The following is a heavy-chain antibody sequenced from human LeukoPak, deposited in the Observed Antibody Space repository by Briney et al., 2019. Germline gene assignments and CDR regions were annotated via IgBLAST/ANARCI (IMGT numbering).Heavy chain of an antibody. D-gene: IGHD5-12*01. J-gene: IGHJ4*02. Sequence: PGGSLRLSCAASGFTFSTYWMHWVRQAPGKGLVWVSHIQSDGRSTTYADSVKGRFTISRDNAKNTLYLQMNSLRAEDTAVYYCAGDRGYTQDYWGQGTLVTVSS. CDR1: GFTFSTYW. CDR3: AGDRGYTQDY. CDR2: IQSDGRST. V-gene: IGHV3-74*01.